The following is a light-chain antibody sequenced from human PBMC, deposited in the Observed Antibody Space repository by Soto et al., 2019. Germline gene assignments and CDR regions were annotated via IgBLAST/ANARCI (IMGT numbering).Light chain of an antibody. J-gene: IGLJ3*02. Sequence: QLVLTQPPSASASLGASVTLTCTLSSGYSNYRVDWYQQRPGMGPRFVMRVGTGGIVGSKGDGIPDRFSVLGSGLNRYLTIKNIQEEDESDYHCGADHGSGNNFVWVFGGGTKLTVL. V-gene: IGLV9-49*01. CDR1: SGYSNYR. CDR2: VGTGGIVG. CDR3: GADHGSGNNFVWV.